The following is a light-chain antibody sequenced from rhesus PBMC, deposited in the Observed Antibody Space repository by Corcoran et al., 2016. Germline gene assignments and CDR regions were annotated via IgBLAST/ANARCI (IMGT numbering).Light chain of an antibody. CDR2: ENN. CDR3: QSYDSSLSADV. CDR1: SSNIGAGYG. V-gene: IGLV1S2*01. Sequence: QSVLTQPPSVSGAPGLRVTISCTGSSSNIGAGYGVQWYQQLPGTAPKLLIYENNKRPSGVSDRFAGSQSGTSASLTITGLQSEDEADDYCQSYDSSLSADVFGSGTKLTVL. J-gene: IGLJ6*01.